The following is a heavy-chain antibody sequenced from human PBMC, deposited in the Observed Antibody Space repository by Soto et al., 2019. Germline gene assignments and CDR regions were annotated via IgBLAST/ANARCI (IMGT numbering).Heavy chain of an antibody. Sequence: GASVKVSCKASGYTFTTYYIHWVRQAPGQGLEWMGRFNPADSNTRYAQKFQGRVTMTRDTSTSTVYMELSSLRSEDTALFYCARDYGDYIFDYWGQGTLVTVSS. J-gene: IGHJ4*02. D-gene: IGHD4-17*01. CDR1: GYTFTTYY. CDR3: ARDYGDYIFDY. CDR2: FNPADSNT. V-gene: IGHV1-46*03.